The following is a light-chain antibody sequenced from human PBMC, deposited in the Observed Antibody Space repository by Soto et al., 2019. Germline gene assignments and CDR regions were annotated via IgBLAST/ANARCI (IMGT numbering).Light chain of an antibody. V-gene: IGKV3-20*01. CDR3: QQYVTSPQT. J-gene: IGKJ1*01. Sequence: EIVLTQSPGTLSLSPGERATLSCRASQSVSSSYLAWYQQRPGQAPRLLIYGAFRRATGIPDRFSGSGSGTDFTLTISRLEPEDFAFYYCQQYVTSPQTFGQGTKVDTK. CDR1: QSVSSSY. CDR2: GAF.